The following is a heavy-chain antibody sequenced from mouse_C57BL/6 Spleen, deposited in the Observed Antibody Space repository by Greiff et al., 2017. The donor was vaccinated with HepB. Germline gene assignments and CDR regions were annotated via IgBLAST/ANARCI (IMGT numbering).Heavy chain of an antibody. CDR1: GYTFTSYG. J-gene: IGHJ2*01. D-gene: IGHD2-1*01. CDR3: ARSSYGKGYFDY. Sequence: VQLQQSGAELARPGASVKLSCKASGYTFTSYGISWVKQRTGQGLEWIGEIYPRSGNTYYNEKFKGKATLTADKSSSTAYMELRSLTSEDSAVYFCARSSYGKGYFDYWGQGTTLTVSS. CDR2: IYPRSGNT. V-gene: IGHV1-81*01.